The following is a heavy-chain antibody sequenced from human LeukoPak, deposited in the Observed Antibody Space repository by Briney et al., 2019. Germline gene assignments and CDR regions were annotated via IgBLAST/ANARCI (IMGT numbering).Heavy chain of an antibody. V-gene: IGHV3-9*01. CDR2: FSWDSGGI. D-gene: IGHD6-13*01. CDR3: AKGGHSKSFNWFDA. Sequence: GGSPRLSCAASGVNFDAYAMRWVRDLPGKSLERVSDFSWDSGGIGYADSVEGRFTISRDNAKNSLNLQMNSLRPEDTALYYCAKGGHSKSFNWFDAWGQGALVTVSS. CDR1: GVNFDAYA. J-gene: IGHJ5*02.